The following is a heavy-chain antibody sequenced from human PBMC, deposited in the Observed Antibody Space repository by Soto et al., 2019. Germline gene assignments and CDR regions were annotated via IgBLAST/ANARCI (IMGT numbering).Heavy chain of an antibody. CDR1: GGSISSGGYY. CDR3: ARLPLYGSGSYYNRKNYYYGMDV. Sequence: SETLSLTCTVSGGSISSGGYYWSWIRQHPGKGLEWIGYIYYSGSTYYNPSLKSRVTISVDTSKNQFSLKLGSVTAADTAVYYCARLPLYGSGSYYNRKNYYYGMDVWGQGTTVTVSS. J-gene: IGHJ6*02. CDR2: IYYSGST. D-gene: IGHD3-10*01. V-gene: IGHV4-31*03.